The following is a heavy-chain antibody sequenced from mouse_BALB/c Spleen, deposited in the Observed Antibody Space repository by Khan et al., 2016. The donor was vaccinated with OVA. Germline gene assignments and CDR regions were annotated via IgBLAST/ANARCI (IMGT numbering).Heavy chain of an antibody. CDR1: GYTFTSYT. D-gene: IGHD2-1*01. CDR3: SRVGAYHGNYGGWFAY. J-gene: IGHJ3*01. Sequence: QVRLQQSGAELARPGASVKMSCKASGYTFTSYTIHWVKQRPGQGLEWIGYINPSNIYTNYNQKFRDKATFTATNSSRTASIQLCSLTSENSAVYYCSRVGAYHGNYGGWFAYWGQGTLVTVSA. V-gene: IGHV1-4*01. CDR2: INPSNIYT.